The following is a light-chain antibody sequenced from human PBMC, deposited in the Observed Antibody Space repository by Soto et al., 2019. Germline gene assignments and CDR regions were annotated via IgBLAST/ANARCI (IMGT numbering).Light chain of an antibody. CDR2: GPS. Sequence: EIVLTQSPGTLSLSPGERATLSCRASQSVSSSYLAWYQQKPGQAPRLLIYGPSARATGIPDRFSGSGCGTDFTLSISRPEPEDFAVYNCQQYGSSPLYTFGQGTKLEIK. J-gene: IGKJ2*01. CDR3: QQYGSSPLYT. CDR1: QSVSSSY. V-gene: IGKV3-20*01.